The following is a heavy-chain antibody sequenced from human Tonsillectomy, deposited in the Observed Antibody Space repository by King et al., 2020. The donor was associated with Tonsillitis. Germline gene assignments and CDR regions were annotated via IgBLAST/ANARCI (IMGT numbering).Heavy chain of an antibody. Sequence: QLVQSGAEVKKPGASVKVSCKASGYTFSSYAITWVRQAPGQGLEWMGWSSGYNGNTNYAQKFQGRVTMTTDTSTSTAYMELRSLRSDDTAVYYCARDPGITTNNWFDPWGQGTLVTVSS. CDR1: GYTFSSYA. V-gene: IGHV1-18*01. CDR3: ARDPGITTNNWFDP. D-gene: IGHD4-11*01. CDR2: SSGYNGNT. J-gene: IGHJ5*02.